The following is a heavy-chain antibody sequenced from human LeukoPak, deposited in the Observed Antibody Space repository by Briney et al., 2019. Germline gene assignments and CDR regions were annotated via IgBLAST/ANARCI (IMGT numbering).Heavy chain of an antibody. CDR2: ISAYNGDT. J-gene: IGHJ1*01. Sequence: ASVKVSCKASGYTFTNYGINWVQQAPGQGLEWMGWISAYNGDTKYAQKLQDRVTMTTDTSTSTAYMELRSLRSDDTAVYFCARGGSSWSAEYFQHWGQGTLVTVSS. CDR1: GYTFTNYG. V-gene: IGHV1-18*01. D-gene: IGHD6-13*01. CDR3: ARGGSSWSAEYFQH.